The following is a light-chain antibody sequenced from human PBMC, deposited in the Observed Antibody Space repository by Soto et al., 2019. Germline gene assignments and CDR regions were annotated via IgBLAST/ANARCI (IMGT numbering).Light chain of an antibody. CDR2: DVS. J-gene: IGLJ2*01. V-gene: IGLV2-14*03. CDR3: SSYTSSGTHVV. CDR1: SSDVGGYTY. Sequence: QSALTQPASVSGSPGQSITISCTGTSSDVGGYTYVSWDQQHPGKAPKLMIYDVSNRPSGISNRFSGSKSGNTASLTISGLQAEDEADYYCSSYTSSGTHVVFGGGTKLTVL.